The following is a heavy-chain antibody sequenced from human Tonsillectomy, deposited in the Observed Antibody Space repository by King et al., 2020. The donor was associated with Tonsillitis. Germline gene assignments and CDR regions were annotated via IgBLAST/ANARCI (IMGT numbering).Heavy chain of an antibody. CDR3: AKVLSIAVAGKLDY. D-gene: IGHD6-19*01. CDR1: GFTFSSYA. Sequence: VQLVESGGGLVQPGGSLRLSCAASGFTFSSYAISWVRQAPGKGLEWVSAISGSGGSTYYADPVKVRLTISRDNSKNSLYLQMNSLRAEDTAVYYCAKVLSIAVAGKLDYWGQGTLVTVSS. CDR2: ISGSGGST. V-gene: IGHV3-23*04. J-gene: IGHJ4*02.